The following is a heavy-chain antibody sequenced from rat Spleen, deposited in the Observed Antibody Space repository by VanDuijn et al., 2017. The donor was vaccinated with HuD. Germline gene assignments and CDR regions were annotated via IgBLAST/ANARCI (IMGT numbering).Heavy chain of an antibody. J-gene: IGHJ4*01. CDR3: TRRFVTTGVMDA. V-gene: IGHV2S12*01. Sequence: QVQLKESGPGLVQPSQTLSLTCTVSGFSLTSDGVSWVRQPPGKGLEWIAAVSSGGNTYYDSTLKSRLSINRDTSKSQVFLKMNTLQTDDTAIYYCTRRFVTTGVMDAWGQGASVTVSS. D-gene: IGHD1-10*01. CDR2: VSSGGNT. CDR1: GFSLTSDG.